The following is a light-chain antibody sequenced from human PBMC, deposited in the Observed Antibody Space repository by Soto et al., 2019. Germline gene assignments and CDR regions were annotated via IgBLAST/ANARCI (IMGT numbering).Light chain of an antibody. CDR3: QQYSNWWT. J-gene: IGKJ1*01. CDR1: QSINSN. V-gene: IGKV3-15*01. CDR2: GAS. Sequence: VMTQSPATLSVSPGERATLTCTASQSINSNLAWYQQRPGQAPRLLIYGASTRATGIPARFSGSGSGTEFTLTISSLQSEDFAVYYCQQYSNWWTFGQGTKVDIK.